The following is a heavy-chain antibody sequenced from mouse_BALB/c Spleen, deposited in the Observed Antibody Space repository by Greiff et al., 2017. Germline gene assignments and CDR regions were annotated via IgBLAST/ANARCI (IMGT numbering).Heavy chain of an antibody. J-gene: IGHJ2*01. CDR2: ISSGGST. V-gene: IGHV5-6-5*01. Sequence: EVKLMESGGGLVKPGGSLKLSCAASGFTFSSYAMSWVRQTPEKRLEWVASISSGGSTYYPDSVKGRFTISRDNARNILYLQMSSLRSEDTAMYYCANDGYYVNVDYWGQGTTLTVSS. D-gene: IGHD2-3*01. CDR1: GFTFSSYA. CDR3: ANDGYYVNVDY.